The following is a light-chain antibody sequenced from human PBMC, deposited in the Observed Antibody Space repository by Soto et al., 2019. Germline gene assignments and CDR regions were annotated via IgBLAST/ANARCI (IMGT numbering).Light chain of an antibody. CDR2: YNS. V-gene: IGLV3-21*04. J-gene: IGLJ3*02. CDR3: HVWDSSSDSGV. CDR1: NIGSKS. Sequence: SYELTQPPSVSVAPGQTARITCGGNNIGSKSVHWYQQKPGQAPVLVIYYNSDRPSGIPERFSGSNSGNTATLTISRVEAGDEADYYCHVWDSSSDSGVFGGGTKVTVL.